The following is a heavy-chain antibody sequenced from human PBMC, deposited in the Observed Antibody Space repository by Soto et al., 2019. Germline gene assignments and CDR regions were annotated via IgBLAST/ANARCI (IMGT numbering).Heavy chain of an antibody. CDR1: GYTFTSYG. V-gene: IGHV1-18*01. Sequence: ASVKVSCKASGYTFTSYGISWVRQAPGQGLEWMGWISAYNGNTNYAQKLQGRVTMTTDTSTSTTYMELRSLRSDDTAVYYCARVGYWYYVSSGLVGTGEYVMDVLGQGTTVIGSS. CDR3: ARVGYWYYVSSGLVGTGEYVMDV. D-gene: IGHD3-22*01. CDR2: ISAYNGNT. J-gene: IGHJ6*02.